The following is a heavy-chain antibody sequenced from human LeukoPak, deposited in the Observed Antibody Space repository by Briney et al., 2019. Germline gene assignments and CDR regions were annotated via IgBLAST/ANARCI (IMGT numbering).Heavy chain of an antibody. CDR1: GASISSSTYY. J-gene: IGHJ4*02. V-gene: IGHV4-39*01. Sequence: SETLSLTCTVSGASISSSTYYWGWIRQPPGKGLEWIGSIFESGSINYNPSLKSRVTISVDTSKNQFSLKLSSVTAADTAVYYCARHVRGGSYFNYWGQGTLVTVSS. D-gene: IGHD3-16*01. CDR3: ARHVRGGSYFNY. CDR2: IFESGSI.